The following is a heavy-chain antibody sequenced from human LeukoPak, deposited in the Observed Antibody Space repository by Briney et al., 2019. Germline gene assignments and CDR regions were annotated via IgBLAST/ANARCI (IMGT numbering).Heavy chain of an antibody. CDR1: EYTFTSYA. J-gene: IGHJ4*02. Sequence: ASVKVSCKASEYTFTSYAMHWVRQAPGQRLEWMGWINAGNGNTKYSQKFQGRVTITRDTSASTAYMELSSLRSEDTAVYYCARDAPGRGSYDYWGQGTLVTVSS. V-gene: IGHV1-3*01. CDR2: INAGNGNT. CDR3: ARDAPGRGSYDY. D-gene: IGHD1-26*01.